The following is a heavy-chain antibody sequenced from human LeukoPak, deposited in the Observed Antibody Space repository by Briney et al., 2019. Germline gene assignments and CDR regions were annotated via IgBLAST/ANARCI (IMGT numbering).Heavy chain of an antibody. D-gene: IGHD3-9*01. V-gene: IGHV3-23*01. CDR1: GFTFSRYG. CDR2: ISGSGGST. J-gene: IGHJ5*02. Sequence: PGRSLRLSCAASGFTFSRYGMQWVRQAPGKGLEWVSVISGSGGSTYYADSVKGRFTISRDNSKNTLYLQMNSLRAEDTAVYYCARAGLPTGDFLTGNIKGCFDPWGQGTLVTVSS. CDR3: ARAGLPTGDFLTGNIKGCFDP.